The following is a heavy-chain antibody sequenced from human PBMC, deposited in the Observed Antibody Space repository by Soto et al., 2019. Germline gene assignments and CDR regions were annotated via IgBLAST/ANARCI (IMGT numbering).Heavy chain of an antibody. CDR3: AKDTYSSSPYYMDV. CDR2: ISWNSGNI. Sequence: EVQLVESGGGLVQPGRSLRLSCAASGFTFDDYAMHWVRQVPGKGLEWVSGISWNSGNIGYADSVKGRFTISRDNAKNSLYLQMNSLRVEDTALYYCAKDTYSSSPYYMDVWGKGTMVTVSS. J-gene: IGHJ6*03. V-gene: IGHV3-9*01. D-gene: IGHD6-6*01. CDR1: GFTFDDYA.